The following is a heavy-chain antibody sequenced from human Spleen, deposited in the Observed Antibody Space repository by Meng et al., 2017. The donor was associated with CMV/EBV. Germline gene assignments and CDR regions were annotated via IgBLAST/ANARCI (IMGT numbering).Heavy chain of an antibody. Sequence: GSLRLSCTVSGGSISSSSYYWGWIRQPPGKGLEWIGSIYYSGSTYYNPSLKSRVTISVDTPKNQFSLKLSSVTAADTAVYYCARDASGSSNWFDPWGQGTLVTVSS. CDR1: GGSISSSSYY. CDR3: ARDASGSSNWFDP. CDR2: IYYSGST. D-gene: IGHD1-26*01. V-gene: IGHV4-39*07. J-gene: IGHJ5*02.